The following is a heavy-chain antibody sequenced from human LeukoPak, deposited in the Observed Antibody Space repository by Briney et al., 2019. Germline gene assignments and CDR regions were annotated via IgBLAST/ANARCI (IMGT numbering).Heavy chain of an antibody. V-gene: IGHV4-59*08. Sequence: SETLSLTCTVSGGSISSDYWSWIRQPPGKGLEWIGYIYYSGSTNYNPSLKSRVTISVDTSKNQFSLKLSSVTAADTAVYYCARRFYGSGSYYDLWGQGTLVTVSS. J-gene: IGHJ5*02. CDR1: GGSISSDY. D-gene: IGHD3-10*01. CDR3: ARRFYGSGSYYDL. CDR2: IYYSGST.